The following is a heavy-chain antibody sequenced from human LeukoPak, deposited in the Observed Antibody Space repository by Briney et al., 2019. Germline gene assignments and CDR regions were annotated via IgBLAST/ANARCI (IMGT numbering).Heavy chain of an antibody. J-gene: IGHJ6*02. V-gene: IGHV1-18*01. D-gene: IGHD2-15*01. CDR2: ISAYNGNT. CDR1: GYTFTSYG. CDR3: ARHGIVVVAAATYYYYGMDV. Sequence: ASVKVSCKASGYTFTSYGISWVRQAPGQGLEWMGWISAYNGNTNYAQKLQGRVTMTTDTSTSTAYMELRSLRSDDTAVYYCARHGIVVVAAATYYYYGMDVWGQGTTVTVSS.